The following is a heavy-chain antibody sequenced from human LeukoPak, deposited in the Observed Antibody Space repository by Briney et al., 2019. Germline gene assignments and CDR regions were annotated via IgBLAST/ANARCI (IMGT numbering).Heavy chain of an antibody. Sequence: GRSLRLSCAASGFTFDDYAMHWVRQAPGKGLEWVSSISSSSSYIYYADSVKGRFTISRDNAKNSLYLQMNSLRAEDTAVYYCARDGDSSGWYDYWGQGTLVTVSS. D-gene: IGHD6-19*01. CDR2: ISSSSSYI. CDR3: ARDGDSSGWYDY. J-gene: IGHJ4*02. V-gene: IGHV3-21*01. CDR1: GFTFDDYA.